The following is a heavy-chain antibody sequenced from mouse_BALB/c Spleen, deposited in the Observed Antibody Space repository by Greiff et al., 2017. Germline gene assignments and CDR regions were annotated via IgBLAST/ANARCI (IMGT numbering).Heavy chain of an antibody. CDR2: IWSGGST. CDR3: ARKDYYGSSYFYAMDY. J-gene: IGHJ4*01. CDR1: GFSLTSYG. V-gene: IGHV2-2*02. D-gene: IGHD1-1*01. Sequence: QVQLQQSGPGLVQPSQSLSITCTVSGFSLTSYGVHWVRQSPGKGLEWLGVIWSGGSTDYNAAFISRLSISKDNSKSQVFFKMNSLQANDTAIYYCARKDYYGSSYFYAMDYWGQGTSVTVSS.